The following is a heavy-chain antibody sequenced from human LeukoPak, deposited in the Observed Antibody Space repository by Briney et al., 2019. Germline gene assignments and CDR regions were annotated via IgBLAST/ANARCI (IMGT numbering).Heavy chain of an antibody. V-gene: IGHV3-7*04. D-gene: IGHD6-19*01. CDR1: GFTFSSYW. J-gene: IGHJ3*02. CDR2: IKQDGSEK. Sequence: PGGSLRLSCAGSGFTFSSYWMSWVRQAPGKGLEWVANIKQDGSEKYYVDSVKGRFTISRDNAKNSLYLQMNSLRAEDTAVYYCARVYSGWFPNAFDIWGQGTMVTVSS. CDR3: ARVYSGWFPNAFDI.